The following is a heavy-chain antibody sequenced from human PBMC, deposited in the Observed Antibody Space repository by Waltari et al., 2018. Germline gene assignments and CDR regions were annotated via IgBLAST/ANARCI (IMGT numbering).Heavy chain of an antibody. CDR3: ARDGEMATITGFDY. CDR2: IYSCGST. Sequence: EVQLVESGGGLIQPGGSLRLSCAASGFTVSSNYMSWVRQAPGKGLEWVSVIYSCGSTYYADSVKGRFTISRDNSKNTLYLQMNSLRAEDTAVYYCARDGEMATITGFDYWGQGTLVTVSS. CDR1: GFTVSSNY. V-gene: IGHV3-53*01. J-gene: IGHJ4*02. D-gene: IGHD5-12*01.